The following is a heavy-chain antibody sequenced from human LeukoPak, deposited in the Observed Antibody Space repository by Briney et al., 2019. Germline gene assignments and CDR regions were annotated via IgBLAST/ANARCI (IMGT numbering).Heavy chain of an antibody. V-gene: IGHV4-38-2*02. CDR3: ARDMRGGNSYYFDS. CDR2: FYHSVST. Sequence: PSETLSLTCTVSGNSTNRGFYWGWIRQPPGKGLEWIGSFYHSVSTYYNPSLKSRVTISVDTSKNQFSLRLSSVTAADTAVYYCARDMRGGNSYYFDSWGQGTLVNVSS. J-gene: IGHJ4*02. D-gene: IGHD4-23*01. CDR1: GNSTNRGFY.